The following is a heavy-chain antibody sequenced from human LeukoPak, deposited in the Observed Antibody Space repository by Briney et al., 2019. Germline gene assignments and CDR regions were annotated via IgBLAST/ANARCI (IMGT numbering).Heavy chain of an antibody. J-gene: IGHJ6*02. D-gene: IGHD3-9*01. CDR1: GFTFSSYA. V-gene: IGHV3-30*04. CDR2: ISYDGSNK. Sequence: GGSLRLSCAASGFTFSSYAMHCVRQAPGKGLEWVAVISYDGSNKYYADSVKGRFTISRDNSKNTLYLQMNSLRAEDTAVYYCAREVLYDNYGMDVWGQGTTVTVSS. CDR3: AREVLYDNYGMDV.